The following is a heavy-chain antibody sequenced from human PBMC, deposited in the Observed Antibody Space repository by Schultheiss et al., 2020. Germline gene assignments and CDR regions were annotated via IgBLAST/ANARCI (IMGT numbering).Heavy chain of an antibody. CDR2: ISYDGSNK. CDR1: GFTFSSYA. CDR3: AKCYGDYYYYYYGMDV. V-gene: IGHV3-30*18. D-gene: IGHD4-17*01. Sequence: GGSLRLSCAASGFTFSSYAMNWVRQAPGKGLEWVAVISYDGSNKYYADSVKGRFTISRDNSKNTLYLQMNSLRAEDTAVYYCAKCYGDYYYYYYGMDVWGQGTTVTVSS. J-gene: IGHJ6*02.